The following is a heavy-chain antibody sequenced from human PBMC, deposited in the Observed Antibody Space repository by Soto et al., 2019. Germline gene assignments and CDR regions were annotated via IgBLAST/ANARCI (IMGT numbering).Heavy chain of an antibody. CDR1: GYTFTAYG. Sequence: ASVKVSCKTSGYTFTAYGLAWLRQAPGQRPEWMGWVSTNNADTNYAQKFQGRVTMTTETSTRTTYMELRSLRSDDTAVYYCARELNTDPSAYYSFAYWGQGTLVTASS. CDR2: VSTNNADT. V-gene: IGHV1-18*01. CDR3: ARELNTDPSAYYSFAY. J-gene: IGHJ4*02. D-gene: IGHD3-22*01.